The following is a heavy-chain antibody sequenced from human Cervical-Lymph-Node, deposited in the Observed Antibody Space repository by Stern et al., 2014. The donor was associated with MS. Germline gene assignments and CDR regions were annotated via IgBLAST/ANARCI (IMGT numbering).Heavy chain of an antibody. CDR1: GYTFTNNW. Sequence: QLVESGAEVKKPGESLKISCKGSGYTFTNNWIAWVRQMPGKGLEWMGIIYPDDSDIRYSPSLQGQVTISADKSIRTAYLPWGSLKAADSAVYYCARHPPRRKWDDPNYGMDVWGQGTTVTVSS. J-gene: IGHJ6*02. CDR3: ARHPPRRKWDDPNYGMDV. D-gene: IGHD1-1*01. CDR2: IYPDDSDI. V-gene: IGHV5-51*01.